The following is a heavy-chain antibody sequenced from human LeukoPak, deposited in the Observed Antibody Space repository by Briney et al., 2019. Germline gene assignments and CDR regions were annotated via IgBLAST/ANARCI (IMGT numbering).Heavy chain of an antibody. J-gene: IGHJ4*02. V-gene: IGHV3-30*03. CDR2: ISYDGSNK. CDR1: GFTFSSYG. D-gene: IGHD3-16*01. CDR3: ALAVKGAMDY. Sequence: GGSLRLSCAASGFTFSSYGMHWVRQAPGKGLEWVAVISYDGSNKYYADSVKGRFTISRDNSKNTLYLQMNSLRAEDTAVYYCALAVKGAMDYWGQGTLVTVSS.